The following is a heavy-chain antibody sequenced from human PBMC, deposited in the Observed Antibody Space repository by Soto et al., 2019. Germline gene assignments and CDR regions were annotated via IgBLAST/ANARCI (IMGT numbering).Heavy chain of an antibody. D-gene: IGHD3-9*01. CDR1: GFSLSTTGVA. Sequence: QITLKESGPTLVKPTQTLTLTCTCSGFSLSTTGVAVGWIRQPPGKALEWLALIYWDDDKRYSPSLKNRLTITKDTSKNQVVLTMTNMDPVDTATYYCVHSSYYNILTGSYNDAFDIWGQGTTVTVS. CDR2: IYWDDDK. CDR3: VHSSYYNILTGSYNDAFDI. V-gene: IGHV2-5*02. J-gene: IGHJ3*02.